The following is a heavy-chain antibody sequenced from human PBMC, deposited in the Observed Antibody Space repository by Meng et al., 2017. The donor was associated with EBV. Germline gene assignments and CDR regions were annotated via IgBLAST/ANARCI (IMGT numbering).Heavy chain of an antibody. J-gene: IGHJ4*02. V-gene: IGHV1-2*06. Sequence: QGKRVEVGAEVKTPGASVKVSGKASGYYFTGYDMHWVRQGPGQGLEWMGRINPNSGGKNYAEKFQGRVTMTRDTSNSTAYMELSRLRSDDTAVYYCARVGIAVAGTGDYWGQGTLVTVSS. CDR1: GYYFTGYD. CDR2: INPNSGGK. CDR3: ARVGIAVAGTGDY. D-gene: IGHD6-19*01.